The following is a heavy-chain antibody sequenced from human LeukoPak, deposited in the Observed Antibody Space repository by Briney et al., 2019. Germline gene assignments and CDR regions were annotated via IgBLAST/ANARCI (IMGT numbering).Heavy chain of an antibody. Sequence: PGGSLRLSCAASGFTVSSNYMSWVRQAPGKGLEWVSVIYSGGSIYYADSVKGRFTISRDNAKNSLYLQMNSLRAEDTAVYYCARDSDLIAVAALFDYWGQGTLVTVSS. J-gene: IGHJ4*02. D-gene: IGHD6-19*01. CDR1: GFTVSSNY. V-gene: IGHV3-66*01. CDR2: IYSGGSI. CDR3: ARDSDLIAVAALFDY.